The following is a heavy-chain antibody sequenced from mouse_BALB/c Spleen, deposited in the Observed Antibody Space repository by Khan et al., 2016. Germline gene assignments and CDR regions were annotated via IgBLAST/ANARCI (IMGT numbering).Heavy chain of an antibody. CDR3: ARLHYYGYMNY. CDR2: INPDSSTI. CDR1: GYDFSRYW. J-gene: IGHJ2*01. Sequence: EVKLLESGGGLVQPGGSLKLSCAASGYDFSRYWMSWVRQAPGKGLEWIGEINPDSSTINYTPSLKDKFIISRDNAKNTLYLQMSKVRSEDTALYFCARLHYYGYMNYWGQGTTLTVSS. D-gene: IGHD1-2*01. V-gene: IGHV4-1*02.